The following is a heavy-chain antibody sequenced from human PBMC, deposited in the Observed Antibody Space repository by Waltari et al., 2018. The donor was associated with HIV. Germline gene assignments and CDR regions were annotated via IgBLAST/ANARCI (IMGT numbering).Heavy chain of an antibody. CDR1: VSTFRSDW. CDR2: INTDGNTI. V-gene: IGHV3-74*01. CDR3: ARECLRVCFSSGWEEVAH. J-gene: IGHJ4*02. D-gene: IGHD6-19*01. Sequence: EVQLVESGGGLVQPGGYVRLSCEASVSTFRSDWMHWVRQAHGKVLEWASRINTDGNTITYADSVKGRFTISRDNANNTLYLEMNSLRPEDTGIYYCARECLRVCFSSGWEEVAHWGQGTLVTVSS.